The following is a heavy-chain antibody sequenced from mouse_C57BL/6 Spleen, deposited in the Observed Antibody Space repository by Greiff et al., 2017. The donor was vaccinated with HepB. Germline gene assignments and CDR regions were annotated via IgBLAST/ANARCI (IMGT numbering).Heavy chain of an antibody. CDR2: IDPEDGDT. V-gene: IGHV14-1*01. CDR1: GFNIKDYY. CDR3: TTHPSYYYGSSYDY. J-gene: IGHJ2*01. D-gene: IGHD1-1*01. Sequence: EVQLQQSGAELVRPGASVKLSCTASGFNIKDYYMHWVKQRPEQGLEWIGRIDPEDGDTEYAPKFQGKATMTADTSSNTAYLQLRRLTSEDTAVYYCTTHPSYYYGSSYDYWGQGTTLTVSS.